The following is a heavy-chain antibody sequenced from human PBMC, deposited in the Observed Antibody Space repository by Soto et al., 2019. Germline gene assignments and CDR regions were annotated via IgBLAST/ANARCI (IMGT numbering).Heavy chain of an antibody. Sequence: PGGSLRLSCAASGFTFSSYAMSWVRQAPGKGLEWVSAISGSGGSTYYADSVKGRFTISRDNSKNTLYLQMNSLRAEDTAVYYCAKDTPQVSSSWQKSFDYWGQGTLVTVSS. CDR2: ISGSGGST. CDR1: GFTFSSYA. J-gene: IGHJ4*02. CDR3: AKDTPQVSSSWQKSFDY. D-gene: IGHD6-13*01. V-gene: IGHV3-23*01.